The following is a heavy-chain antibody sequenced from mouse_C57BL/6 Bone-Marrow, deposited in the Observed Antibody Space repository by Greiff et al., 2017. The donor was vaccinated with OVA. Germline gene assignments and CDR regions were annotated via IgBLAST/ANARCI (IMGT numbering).Heavy chain of an antibody. CDR1: GYAFSSSW. J-gene: IGHJ4*01. Sequence: VQLQQSGPELVKPGASVKISCKASGYAFSSSWMNWVKQRPGKGLEWIGRIYPGDGDTNYNGKFKGKATLTADKSSSTAYMQLSSLTSEDSAFYFFSRDSKRGYAMDYWGQGTSVTVSS. D-gene: IGHD2-5*01. CDR2: IYPGDGDT. CDR3: SRDSKRGYAMDY. V-gene: IGHV1-82*01.